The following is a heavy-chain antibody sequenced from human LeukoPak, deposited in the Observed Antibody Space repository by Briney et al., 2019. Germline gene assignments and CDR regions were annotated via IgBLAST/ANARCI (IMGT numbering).Heavy chain of an antibody. Sequence: SETLSLTCTVSGGCISNRSHFWGWLRQTPGKGLEWFASIYYSGYTYYNPSLKSRVTISVHTSKNQFSLRLNSVTAADTAVYYCARDSAPNLLAYFDYWGQGILVTVSS. CDR2: IYYSGYT. J-gene: IGHJ4*02. CDR3: ARDSAPNLLAYFDY. D-gene: IGHD2/OR15-2a*01. CDR1: GGCISNRSHF. V-gene: IGHV4-39*07.